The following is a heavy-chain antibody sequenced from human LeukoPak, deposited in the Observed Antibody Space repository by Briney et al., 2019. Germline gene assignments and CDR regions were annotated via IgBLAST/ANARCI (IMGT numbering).Heavy chain of an antibody. D-gene: IGHD6-13*01. J-gene: IGHJ4*02. CDR3: ATWRGVFD. CDR1: GASVSSGGYY. CDR2: IYYSGST. Sequence: PSETLSLTCTVSGASVSSGGYYWSWIRQHPGKGLEWIGYIYYSGSTYYNPSLKSRITISVDTSKNQFSLRLSSVTAADTAVYYCATWRGVFDWGQGTLVTVSS. V-gene: IGHV4-31*03.